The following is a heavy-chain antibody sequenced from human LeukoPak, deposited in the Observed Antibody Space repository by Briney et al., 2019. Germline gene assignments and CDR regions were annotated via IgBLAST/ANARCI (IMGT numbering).Heavy chain of an antibody. D-gene: IGHD2-15*01. CDR2: MNPNSGNT. Sequence: GASVKVSCKASGYTFASYDINWVRQATGQGLEGMGWMNPNSGNTGYAQKFQGRVTMTRNTSISTAYMELSSLRSEDTAVYYCARGSLAGSASNYYYYGMDVWGQGTTVTVSS. CDR3: ARGSLAGSASNYYYYGMDV. J-gene: IGHJ6*02. CDR1: GYTFASYD. V-gene: IGHV1-8*01.